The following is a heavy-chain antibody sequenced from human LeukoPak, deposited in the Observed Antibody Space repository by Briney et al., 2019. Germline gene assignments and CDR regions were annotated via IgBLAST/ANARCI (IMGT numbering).Heavy chain of an antibody. D-gene: IGHD3-10*01. CDR3: ARREDMVRGVGWFDP. J-gene: IGHJ5*02. V-gene: IGHV3-48*01. CDR2: ISSSSSTI. CDR1: GFTFSSYS. Sequence: GGSLRLSCAASGFTFSSYSMNWVRQAPGKGLEWVSYISSSSSTIYYADSVKGRFTISRDNAKNSLYLQMNSLRAEDTAVYYCARREDMVRGVGWFDPWGQGTLVTVSS.